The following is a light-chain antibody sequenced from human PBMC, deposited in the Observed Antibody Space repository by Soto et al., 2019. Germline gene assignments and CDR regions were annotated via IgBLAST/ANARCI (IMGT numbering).Light chain of an antibody. Sequence: EIVMTQSPGTLSLSPGETATLSCRGCQNVSGGYLAWYQLKPGQAPRLLIYGASNRATGIPHRFSGSGSGTDFTLTIGRLEPEDFAVDYCHRYGSFFGQGIRLEIK. CDR2: GAS. CDR3: HRYGSF. CDR1: QNVSGGY. V-gene: IGKV3-20*01. J-gene: IGKJ5*01.